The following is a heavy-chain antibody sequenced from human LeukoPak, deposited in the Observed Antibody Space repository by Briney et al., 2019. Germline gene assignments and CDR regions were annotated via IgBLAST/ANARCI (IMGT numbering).Heavy chain of an antibody. CDR3: ARSHYYDSSGYYYHFDY. Sequence: ASVKVSCKASGYTFTSYGISWVRHAPGQGLEWMGWISAYNGNTNYAQKLQGRVTMTTDTSTSTAYMELRSLRSDDTAVYYCARSHYYDSSGYYYHFDYWGQGTLVTVSS. D-gene: IGHD3-22*01. CDR1: GYTFTSYG. V-gene: IGHV1-18*01. J-gene: IGHJ4*02. CDR2: ISAYNGNT.